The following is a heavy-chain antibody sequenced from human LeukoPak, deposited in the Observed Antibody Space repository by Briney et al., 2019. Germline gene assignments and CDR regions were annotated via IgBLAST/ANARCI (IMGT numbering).Heavy chain of an antibody. V-gene: IGHV4-4*09. D-gene: IGHD1-26*01. J-gene: IGHJ4*02. Sequence: ESSETLSLTCTVSGGSISSYYWSWIRQPPGKGLEWIGYIYTSGSTNYNPSLKSRVTISVDTSKNQFSLKLSSVTAADTAVYYCASSSGSTLNYWGQGTLVTVSS. CDR3: ASSSGSTLNY. CDR2: IYTSGST. CDR1: GGSISSYY.